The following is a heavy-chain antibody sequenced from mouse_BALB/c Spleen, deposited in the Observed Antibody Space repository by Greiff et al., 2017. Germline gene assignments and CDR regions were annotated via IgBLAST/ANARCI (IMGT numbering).Heavy chain of an antibody. D-gene: IGHD2-14*01. CDR3: ARGVRPYWYFDV. Sequence: EVKLVESGGGLVKPGGSLKLSCAASGFTFSSYAMSWVHQTPEKRLEWVASISSGGSTYYPDSVKGRFTISRDNARNILYLQMSSLRSEDTAMYYCARGVRPYWYFDVWGAGTTVTVSS. V-gene: IGHV5-6-5*01. CDR2: ISSGGST. J-gene: IGHJ1*01. CDR1: GFTFSSYA.